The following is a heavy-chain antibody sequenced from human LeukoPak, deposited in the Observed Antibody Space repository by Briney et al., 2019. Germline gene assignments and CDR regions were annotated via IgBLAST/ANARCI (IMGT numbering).Heavy chain of an antibody. CDR2: INHSGST. J-gene: IGHJ4*02. CDR3: ARGQRAKKKGPIKFDY. Sequence: SETLSLPCALYRKFFSGCNCVCIREPPGKGMEWIGEINHSGSTNYNPSLKSRVTISVDTSKNQFSLKLSSVTAADTAVYYCARGQRAKKKGPIKFDYWGQGILVTVFS. CDR1: RKFFSGCN. V-gene: IGHV4-34*01. D-gene: IGHD5-12*01.